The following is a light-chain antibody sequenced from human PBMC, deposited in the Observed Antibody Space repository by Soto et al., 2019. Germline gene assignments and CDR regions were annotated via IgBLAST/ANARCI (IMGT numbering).Light chain of an antibody. CDR1: QDIRNG. V-gene: IGKV1-17*01. CDR3: LQYNSYPFT. J-gene: IGKJ5*01. CDR2: AAS. Sequence: DIRVTQSPCSLSASVGDRVTITCRASQDIRNGLAWYQQKPGKAPKRLIYAASILQSGVPSSFSGSGSGTEFTLTISSLQPEDFATYYCLQYNSYPFTFGQGTRLRL.